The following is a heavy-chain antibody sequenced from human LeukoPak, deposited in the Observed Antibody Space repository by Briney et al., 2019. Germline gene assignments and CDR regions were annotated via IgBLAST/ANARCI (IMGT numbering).Heavy chain of an antibody. CDR1: GFTFSNHA. D-gene: IGHD2-15*01. Sequence: GSLRLSCAASGFTFSNHAMHWVRQAPGKGLEWVAVISYDGRSEYYADSVKGRFTISRDNSENTLYLQMNSLRTEDTAVYYCARRMYCSGGSCSLYYHYGMDVWGQGTTVTVSS. V-gene: IGHV3-30*04. CDR3: ARRMYCSGGSCSLYYHYGMDV. J-gene: IGHJ6*02. CDR2: ISYDGRSE.